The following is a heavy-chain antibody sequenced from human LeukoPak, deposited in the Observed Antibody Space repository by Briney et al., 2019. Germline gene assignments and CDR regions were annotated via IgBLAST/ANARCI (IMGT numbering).Heavy chain of an antibody. V-gene: IGHV4-59*01. D-gene: IGHD2-15*01. J-gene: IGHJ6*03. CDR2: IYYSGST. Sequence: SETLSLTCTVSGGSISSYYWSWIWQPPGKGLEWIGYIYYSGSTNYNPSLKSRVTISVDTSKNQFSLKLSSVTAADTAVYYCARADGYCSGGSCYSAAYYYMDVWGKGTTVTVSS. CDR1: GGSISSYY. CDR3: ARADGYCSGGSCYSAAYYYMDV.